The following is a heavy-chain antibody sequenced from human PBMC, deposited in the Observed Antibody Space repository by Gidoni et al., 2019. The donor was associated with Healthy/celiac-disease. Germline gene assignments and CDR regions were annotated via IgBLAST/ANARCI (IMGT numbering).Heavy chain of an antibody. Sequence: QVQLQESGPGLVKPSQTLSLTCTVSGGSISSGSYYWSWIRQPAGKGLEWIGRIYTSGSTNYNPSLKSRVTISVDTSKNQFSLKLSSVTAADTAVYYCARASFYYDSSGYLWDIWGQGTMVTVSS. CDR3: ARASFYYDSSGYLWDI. J-gene: IGHJ3*02. CDR1: GGSISSGSYY. V-gene: IGHV4-61*02. D-gene: IGHD3-22*01. CDR2: IYTSGST.